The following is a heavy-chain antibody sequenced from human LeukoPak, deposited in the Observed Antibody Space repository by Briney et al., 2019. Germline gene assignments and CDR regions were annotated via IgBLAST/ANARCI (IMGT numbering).Heavy chain of an antibody. CDR2: ITGGDDAT. CDR3: AKGSDSSRPYYFDY. V-gene: IGHV3-23*01. D-gene: IGHD1-26*01. J-gene: IGHJ4*02. CDR1: GFTFSNYA. Sequence: GGSLRLSCTASGFTFSNYAMSWVRQAPGKGLEWFSAITGGDDATYHADSVKGRLTISRYNSKNTLYLQMNSLRVEDTAVYYCAKGSDSSRPYYFDYWGQGALVTVSS.